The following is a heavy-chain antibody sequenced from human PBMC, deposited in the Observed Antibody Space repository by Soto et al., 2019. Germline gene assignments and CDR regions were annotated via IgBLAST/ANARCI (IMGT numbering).Heavy chain of an antibody. CDR3: ARDLFTRVPARLYYYYGMDV. J-gene: IGHJ6*02. D-gene: IGHD1-1*01. CDR1: GFTFSSYG. V-gene: IGHV3-33*01. Sequence: QVQLVESGGGVVQPGRSLRLSCAASGFTFSSYGMHWVRQAPGKGLERVAVIWYDGSNKYYADSVKGRFTISRDNSKNTLYLQMNSLRAEDTAVYYCARDLFTRVPARLYYYYGMDVWGQGSTVTVSS. CDR2: IWYDGSNK.